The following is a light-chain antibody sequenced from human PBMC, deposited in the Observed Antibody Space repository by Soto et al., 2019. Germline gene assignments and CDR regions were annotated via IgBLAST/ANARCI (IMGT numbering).Light chain of an antibody. Sequence: QPVLTQPPSASGTPGRRVRISCYGSSSNIGSNTVNWSQQLPGTAPKLLIYSNNHRPSGVPDRFSGSKSGTSASLAISGLQSDDEADYYCAAWDDSLNGYVFATGTKLTVL. CDR3: AAWDDSLNGYV. J-gene: IGLJ1*01. CDR2: SNN. V-gene: IGLV1-44*01. CDR1: SSNIGSNT.